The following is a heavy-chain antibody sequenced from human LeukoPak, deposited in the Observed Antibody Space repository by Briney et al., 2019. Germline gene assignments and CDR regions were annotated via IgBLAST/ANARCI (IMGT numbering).Heavy chain of an antibody. D-gene: IGHD2-8*02. CDR1: GGSVSSYY. Sequence: SETLSLTCTVAGGSVSSYYWSWIRHPPGKGLEWIAYISDIGSINYNPSLKSQVTISLDTSKNQFSLKLSSVTAADTAVYYCAGHHPRNTVDFWGQGTLVTVSS. V-gene: IGHV4-59*08. CDR2: ISDIGSI. CDR3: AGHHPRNTVDF. J-gene: IGHJ4*02.